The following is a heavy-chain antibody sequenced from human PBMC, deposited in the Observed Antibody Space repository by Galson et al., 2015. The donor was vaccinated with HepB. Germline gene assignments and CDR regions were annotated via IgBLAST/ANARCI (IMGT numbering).Heavy chain of an antibody. Sequence: QSGAEVKKPGESLTISCKASGYSFTNYWIAWGRQMPGKGLEWMGIIYPGDSDTSYNPAFVDQISISVDRSIATAFLRFHRLKPSDTGVYFCARRQYLFGSQSRFFDFWGQGTLVTVAS. D-gene: IGHD3-10*01. CDR3: ARRQYLFGSQSRFFDF. CDR1: GYSFTNYW. CDR2: IYPGDSDT. J-gene: IGHJ4*02. V-gene: IGHV5-51*01.